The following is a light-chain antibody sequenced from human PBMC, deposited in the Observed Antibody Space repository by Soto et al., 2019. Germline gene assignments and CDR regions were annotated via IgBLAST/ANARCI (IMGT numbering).Light chain of an antibody. V-gene: IGKV1-5*03. CDR2: KAS. Sequence: DIQMTQSPSTLSASVGDRVTIPCRASQSLSSCFAWYQQKPGKAPELLIYKASRLESGLPARFSGSGSGIEYTLTISSLQPDDLSPYYCQHYDTYLWPLGQGTQVES. CDR3: QHYDTYLWP. CDR1: QSLSSC. J-gene: IGKJ1*01.